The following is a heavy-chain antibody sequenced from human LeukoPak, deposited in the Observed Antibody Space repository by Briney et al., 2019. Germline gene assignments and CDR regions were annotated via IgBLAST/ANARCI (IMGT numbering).Heavy chain of an antibody. Sequence: SETLYLTCAAYGGSFSGYYWSWIRQPPGKGLEWIGEINHSGSTNYNPSLKSRVTISVDTSKNQFSLKLSSVTAADTAVYYCARGFITILPFDPWGQGTLVTVSS. CDR2: INHSGST. J-gene: IGHJ5*02. D-gene: IGHD3-3*01. CDR1: GGSFSGYY. V-gene: IGHV4-34*01. CDR3: ARGFITILPFDP.